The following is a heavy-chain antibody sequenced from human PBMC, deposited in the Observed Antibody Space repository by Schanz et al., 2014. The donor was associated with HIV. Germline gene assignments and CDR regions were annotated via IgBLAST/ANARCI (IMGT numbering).Heavy chain of an antibody. Sequence: VQLVESGGGLVKPGGSLRLSCAGSGFTFSDYYMSWIRQAPGKGLEWVSYISSSGRTIYYADSVKGRFTISRDNAKNSLYLQMNSLRVEDTAVYYCASRGGSSWYENWFDPWGQGTLVTVSS. J-gene: IGHJ5*02. V-gene: IGHV3-11*01. D-gene: IGHD6-13*01. CDR1: GFTFSDYY. CDR2: ISSSGRTI. CDR3: ASRGGSSWYENWFDP.